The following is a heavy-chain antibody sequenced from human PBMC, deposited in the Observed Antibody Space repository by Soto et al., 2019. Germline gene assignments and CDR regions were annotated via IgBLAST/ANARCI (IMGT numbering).Heavy chain of an antibody. CDR2: IIPIFGTA. V-gene: IGHV1-69*01. CDR1: GGTFSSYA. Sequence: QVQLVQSGAEVKKPGSSVKVSCKASGGTFSSYAISWVRQAPGQGLEWMGGIIPIFGTANYAQKFQGRVTITADESTSTADMELSSLRSEDTAVYYCARDGITIFGVSAYYYGMDVWGQGTTVTVSS. CDR3: ARDGITIFGVSAYYYGMDV. D-gene: IGHD3-3*01. J-gene: IGHJ6*02.